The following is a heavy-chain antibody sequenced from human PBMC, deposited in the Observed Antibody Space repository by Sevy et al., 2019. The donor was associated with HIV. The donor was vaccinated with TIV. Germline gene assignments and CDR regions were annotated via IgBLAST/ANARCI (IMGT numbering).Heavy chain of an antibody. Sequence: ASVKVSCKASGYSFTDYYMHWVRQDHGQGLEWMAWINPKNDVTNYAQKFQGRVTMTRDTSTSTAYMELTRLRSDDTAVYYCARARRVTTVYYYYGMDVWGQGTTVTVSS. V-gene: IGHV1-2*02. CDR3: ARARRVTTVYYYYGMDV. J-gene: IGHJ6*02. CDR1: GYSFTDYY. CDR2: INPKNDVT. D-gene: IGHD5-18*01.